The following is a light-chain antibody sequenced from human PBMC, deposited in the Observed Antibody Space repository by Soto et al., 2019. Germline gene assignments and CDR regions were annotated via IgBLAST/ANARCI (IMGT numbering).Light chain of an antibody. Sequence: QSVLTQSPSASASLGASVKLTCTLSSGHSSYAIAWHQQQPEKGPRYLMKLNSDGSHSKGDGIPDRFSGSSSGAERYLTISSLQSEDEADYYCQTWDRGIQVFGGGTKLTVL. CDR2: LNSDGSH. CDR3: QTWDRGIQV. CDR1: SGHSSYA. V-gene: IGLV4-69*01. J-gene: IGLJ3*02.